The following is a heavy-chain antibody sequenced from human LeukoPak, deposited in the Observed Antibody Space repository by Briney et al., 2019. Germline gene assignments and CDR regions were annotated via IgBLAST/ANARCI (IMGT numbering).Heavy chain of an antibody. CDR1: GFTFSSYG. D-gene: IGHD2-15*01. V-gene: IGHV3-30*18. CDR3: AKDADSLGLFDY. Sequence: PGRSLRLSCAASGFTFSSYGMHWVRQAPGKGLEWAAVISYDGSNKYYADSVKGRFTISRDNSKNTLYLQMNSLRAEDTAVYYCAKDADSLGLFDYWGQGTLVTVSS. CDR2: ISYDGSNK. J-gene: IGHJ4*02.